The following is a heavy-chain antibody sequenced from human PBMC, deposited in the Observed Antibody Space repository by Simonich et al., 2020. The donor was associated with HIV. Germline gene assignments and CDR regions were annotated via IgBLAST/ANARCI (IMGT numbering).Heavy chain of an antibody. D-gene: IGHD4-17*01. CDR3: ARRHPTTVTTPYFDY. CDR1: GGSFSGYY. J-gene: IGHJ4*02. V-gene: IGHV4-34*01. CDR2: INHSGRT. Sequence: QVQLQQWGAGLLKPSETLSLTCAVYGGSFSGYYWSWIRQPPGKGLEWIGEINHSGRTNNNPSLKSRVTISVDTSMNPFSLKLSSVTAADTAVYYCARRHPTTVTTPYFDYWGQATLVTVSS.